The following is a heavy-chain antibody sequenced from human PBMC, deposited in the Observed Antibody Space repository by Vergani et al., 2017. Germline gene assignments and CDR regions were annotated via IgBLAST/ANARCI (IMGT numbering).Heavy chain of an antibody. CDR3: ARARANYGDYPPYYYYYMDV. CDR2: IIPIFGTA. D-gene: IGHD4-17*01. CDR1: GDTFSSYA. Sequence: QVQLVQSGAEVKKPGSSVKVSCKASGDTFSSYAISWVRQAPGQGLEWMGGIIPIFGTANYAQKFQGRVTITADESTSTAYMELSSLRSEDTAVYYCARARANYGDYPPYYYYYMDVWGKGTTVTVSS. V-gene: IGHV1-69*01. J-gene: IGHJ6*03.